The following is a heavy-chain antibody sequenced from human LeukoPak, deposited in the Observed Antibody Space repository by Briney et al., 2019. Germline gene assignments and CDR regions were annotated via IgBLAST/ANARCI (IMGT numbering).Heavy chain of an antibody. Sequence: GGSLRLSCAASGFTFSSYEMNWVRQAPGKGLEWVSYISSSGSTIYYADSVKGRFTISRDNAKNSLYQQMNSLRAEDTAVYYCARDKGTYYYDSSPEGYWGQGTLVTVSS. CDR3: ARDKGTYYYDSSPEGY. CDR1: GFTFSSYE. V-gene: IGHV3-48*03. CDR2: ISSSGSTI. D-gene: IGHD3-22*01. J-gene: IGHJ4*02.